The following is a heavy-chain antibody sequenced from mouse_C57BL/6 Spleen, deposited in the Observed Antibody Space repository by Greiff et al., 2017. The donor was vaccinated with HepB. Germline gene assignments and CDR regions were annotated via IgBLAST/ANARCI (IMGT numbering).Heavy chain of an antibody. CDR2: ISDGGSYT. CDR1: GFNFSSYA. J-gene: IGHJ2*01. Sequence: EVQLVASGGGLVKPGGSLKLSCAASGFNFSSYAISWVRQTPEKRLEWVATISDGGSYTYYPANVKGRFTISRDNAKNNLYLQMSHLKSEETAMYFCARDGGGDYWGQGTTLTVSS. V-gene: IGHV5-4*01. CDR3: ARDGGGDY.